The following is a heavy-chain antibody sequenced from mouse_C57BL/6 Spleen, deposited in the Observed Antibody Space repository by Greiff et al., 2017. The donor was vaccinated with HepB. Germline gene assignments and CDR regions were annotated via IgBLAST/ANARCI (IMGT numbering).Heavy chain of an antibody. V-gene: IGHV1-52*01. J-gene: IGHJ3*01. CDR2: IDPSDSET. Sequence: VQLQQPGAELVRPGSSVKLSCKASGYTFTSYWMHWVKQRPIQGLEWIGNIDPSDSETHYNQKFKDKATLTVDKSSSTAYMQLSSLTSEDSAVYYCARSYYGSSYSAWFAYWGQGTLVTVSA. CDR3: ARSYYGSSYSAWFAY. D-gene: IGHD1-1*01. CDR1: GYTFTSYW.